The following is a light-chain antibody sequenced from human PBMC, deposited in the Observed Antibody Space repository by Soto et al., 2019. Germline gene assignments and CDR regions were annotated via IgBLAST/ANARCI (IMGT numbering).Light chain of an antibody. V-gene: IGKV3-20*01. CDR3: PQYAASPRT. Sequence: EVVLTQTPGTLSLSPRERATLSCRASQSVSNIYLAWYQRKPGQAPRLLIYGASNRAPGIPDRFSGSGSGPDVTLTISRLEPEDFAVYYCPQYAASPRTFGQGTLVEVK. J-gene: IGKJ1*01. CDR1: QSVSNIY. CDR2: GAS.